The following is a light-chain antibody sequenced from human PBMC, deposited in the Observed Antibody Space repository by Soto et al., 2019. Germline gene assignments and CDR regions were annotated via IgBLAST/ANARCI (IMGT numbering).Light chain of an antibody. J-gene: IGKJ4*01. Sequence: DIQMNQSPSSLSASVGDKVTITCQASQDISNYLNWYQQKPGKAPNLLIFDASNLELGVPSRFSGSGSGTEFTLTISSLQPEDVATYYCQQYDTVPSRNFGGGTKV. V-gene: IGKV1-33*01. CDR3: QQYDTVPSRN. CDR1: QDISNY. CDR2: DAS.